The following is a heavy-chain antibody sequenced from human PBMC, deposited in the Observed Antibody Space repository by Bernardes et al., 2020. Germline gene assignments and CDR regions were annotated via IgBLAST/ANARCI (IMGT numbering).Heavy chain of an antibody. J-gene: IGHJ4*02. V-gene: IGHV1-8*01. D-gene: IGHD6-19*01. CDR2: MNPRSGNT. Sequence: ASVKVSCKASGYTFTSYEINWVRQATGQGPEWLGWMNPRSGNTGYAQKFQGRVTMTRDTSKSTAYMELNSLRSEDTAMYYCTTGPLGSGWNPSDYWGQGTLVTVSS. CDR1: GYTFTSYE. CDR3: TTGPLGSGWNPSDY.